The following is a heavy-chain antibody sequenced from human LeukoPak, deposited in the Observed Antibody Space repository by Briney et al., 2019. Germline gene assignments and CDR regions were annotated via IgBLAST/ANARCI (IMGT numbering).Heavy chain of an antibody. D-gene: IGHD3-10*01. J-gene: IGHJ4*02. V-gene: IGHV3-64*04. CDR1: GFTFSSYA. CDR2: ISSNGGST. Sequence: GGSLRLSCSASGFTFSSYAMHWVRQAPGKGLEYVSAISSNGGSTYYADSVKGRFTISRDDSKSTLYLQMNSLQTEDTGVYYCTTELVWFGVLAHWGQGTLATVSS. CDR3: TTELVWFGVLAH.